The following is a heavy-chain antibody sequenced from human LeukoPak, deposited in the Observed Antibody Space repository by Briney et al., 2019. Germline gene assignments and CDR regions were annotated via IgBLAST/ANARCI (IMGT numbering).Heavy chain of an antibody. D-gene: IGHD1-14*01. J-gene: IGHJ3*02. CDR2: INPSGGST. Sequence: ASVKVSCKASGYTFTGYYMHWVRQAPGQGLEWMGFINPSGGSTTYAQMFQARVTMTRDTSTSTVYMELSSLRSEDTAIYYCARDRPRTSRDVFDIWGQGTMVTVSS. CDR1: GYTFTGYY. CDR3: ARDRPRTSRDVFDI. V-gene: IGHV1-46*01.